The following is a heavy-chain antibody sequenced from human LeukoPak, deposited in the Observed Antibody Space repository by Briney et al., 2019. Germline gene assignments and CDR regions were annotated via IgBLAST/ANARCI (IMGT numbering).Heavy chain of an antibody. D-gene: IGHD1-26*01. CDR2: IKSKTDGGTA. V-gene: IGHV3-15*01. CDR3: TTDSGRYGGYVAH. CDR1: GFTFSNAW. J-gene: IGHJ4*02. Sequence: GGSLRLSCAASGFTFSNAWMSWVRQAPGKGLEWVGRIKSKTDGGTADYAAPVKGRFTISRDDSKDTLSLQMNSLKTEDTAVYYCTTDSGRYGGYVAHWGQGTLVTVSS.